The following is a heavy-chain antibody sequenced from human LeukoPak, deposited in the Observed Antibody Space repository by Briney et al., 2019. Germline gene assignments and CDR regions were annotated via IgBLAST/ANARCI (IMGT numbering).Heavy chain of an antibody. CDR3: ARGVWSGYSIDY. J-gene: IGHJ4*02. CDR1: GGSISSGNYY. Sequence: SETLSLTCTVSGGSISSGNYYWNWIRQPAGKGLEWIGRIYSSGSTNYNPSLKSRVTISVDTSKNQFSLKLSSVTAADTAVYYCARGVWSGYSIDYWGQGTLVTVSS. CDR2: IYSSGST. V-gene: IGHV4-61*02. D-gene: IGHD3-3*01.